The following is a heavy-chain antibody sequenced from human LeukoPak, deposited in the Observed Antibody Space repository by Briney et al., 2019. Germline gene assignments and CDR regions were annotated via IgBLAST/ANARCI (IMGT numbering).Heavy chain of an antibody. J-gene: IGHJ4*02. V-gene: IGHV4-34*01. Sequence: KSSETLSLTCAVYGGSFSGYYWSWIRQPPGKGLEWIGEIYHSGSTNYNPSLKSRVTISVDKSKNQFSLKLSSVTAADTAVYYCARADSSGPESFFDYWGQGTLVTVSS. CDR1: GGSFSGYY. CDR2: IYHSGST. CDR3: ARADSSGPESFFDY. D-gene: IGHD6-19*01.